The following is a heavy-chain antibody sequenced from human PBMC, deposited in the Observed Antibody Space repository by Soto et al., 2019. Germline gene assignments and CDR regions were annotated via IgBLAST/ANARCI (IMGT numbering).Heavy chain of an antibody. CDR2: INIYSGDA. Sequence: QVRLEQSGPEVKKTGASVKVSCKASGYTFTSYGISWVRQAPGQGLEWMGWINIYSGDANYVQSFQDRVTMTRDTSTNTVYMEMRTLRSDDTAVYYCARVLYYYDNSGLAYWGQGTLVTVSS. CDR1: GYTFTSYG. CDR3: ARVLYYYDNSGLAY. V-gene: IGHV1-18*01. J-gene: IGHJ4*02. D-gene: IGHD3-22*01.